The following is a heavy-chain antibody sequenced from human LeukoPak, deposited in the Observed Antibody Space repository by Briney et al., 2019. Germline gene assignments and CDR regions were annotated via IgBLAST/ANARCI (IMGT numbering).Heavy chain of an antibody. CDR2: IYYSGST. V-gene: IGHV4-59*01. J-gene: IGHJ4*02. CDR3: AREDGSGSRPLYY. D-gene: IGHD3-10*01. CDR1: GGSISSYY. Sequence: SETLSLTCTVSGGSISSYYWSWIRQPPGKGLEWIGYIYYSGSTNYNPSLKSRVTISVDTSKNQFSLKLSSVTAEDTAVYYCAREDGSGSRPLYYWGQGTLVTVSS.